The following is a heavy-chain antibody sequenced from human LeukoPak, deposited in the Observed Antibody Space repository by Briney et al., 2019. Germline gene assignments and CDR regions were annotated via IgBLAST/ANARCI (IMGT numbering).Heavy chain of an antibody. D-gene: IGHD6-13*01. V-gene: IGHV1-18*04. CDR2: ISAYNGNT. CDR1: GYTFTSYG. J-gene: IGHJ4*02. CDR3: ARDSSSWQPLDY. Sequence: ASVKVSCNASGYTFTSYGISWVRQAPGQGLEWMGWISAYNGNTNYAQKLQGRVTMTTDTSTSTAYMELRSLRSDDTAVYYCARDSSSWQPLDYWGQGTLVTVSS.